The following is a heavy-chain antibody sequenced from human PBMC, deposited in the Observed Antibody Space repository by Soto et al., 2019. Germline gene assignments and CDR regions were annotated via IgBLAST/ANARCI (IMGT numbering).Heavy chain of an antibody. J-gene: IGHJ4*02. D-gene: IGHD2-15*01. CDR1: GDSMSGYY. CDR2: IYSSGSA. CDR3: ASSSSGGDRQVVY. Sequence: QVHLQESGPGLVKPSDTLSLSCTVSGDSMSGYYWRWIRPPPGKGLEWIGYIYSSGSANYNPSLMNRVTMSQDTSKNQFSLELISVTAADTAVYFCASSSSGGDRQVVYWGQGILVTVSS. V-gene: IGHV4-59*07.